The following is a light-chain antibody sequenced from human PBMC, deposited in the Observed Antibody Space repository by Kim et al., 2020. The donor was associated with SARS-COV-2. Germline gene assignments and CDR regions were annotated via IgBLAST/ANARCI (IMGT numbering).Light chain of an antibody. J-gene: IGKJ1*01. CDR2: NAS. V-gene: IGKV3-20*01. CDR3: QQYGDSPRT. Sequence: PGERATLSCRASQSVRSSYLAWYQQKPGQAPRLLIYNASNRATGIPDRFSGSGSGTDFTLTISRVQPEDFAVYYCQQYGDSPRTFGQGTKVDIK. CDR1: QSVRSSY.